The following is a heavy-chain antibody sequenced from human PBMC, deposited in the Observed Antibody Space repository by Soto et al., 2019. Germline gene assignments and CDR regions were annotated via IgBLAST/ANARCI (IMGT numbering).Heavy chain of an antibody. CDR3: ARVRPLIAGAGAYFDY. CDR1: GGSFSGYY. J-gene: IGHJ4*02. V-gene: IGHV4-34*01. CDR2: INHSGST. D-gene: IGHD6-19*01. Sequence: QVQLQQWGAGLLKPSETLSLTCAVYGGSFSGYYWSWIRQPPGKGLEWIGEINHSGSTNYNPSLKSRVTISVDTSKNQFSLKLSSVTAADTAVYYCARVRPLIAGAGAYFDYWGQGTLVTVSS.